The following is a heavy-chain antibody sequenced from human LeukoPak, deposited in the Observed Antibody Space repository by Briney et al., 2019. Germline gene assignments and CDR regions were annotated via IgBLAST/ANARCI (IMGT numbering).Heavy chain of an antibody. J-gene: IGHJ4*02. V-gene: IGHV4-59*08. CDR2: IYYSGST. CDR1: GGSISSYY. D-gene: IGHD3-3*01. Sequence: SETLSLTCTVSGGSISSYYWSWIRQPPGKGLEWIGYIYYSGSTNYNPSLKSRVTISVDTSKNQFSLKLSSVTAADTAVYYCARSYDFWSGSPNPFDYWGQGTLVTVSS. CDR3: ARSYDFWSGSPNPFDY.